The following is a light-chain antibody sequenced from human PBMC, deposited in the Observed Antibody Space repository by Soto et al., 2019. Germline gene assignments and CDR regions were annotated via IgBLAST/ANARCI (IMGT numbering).Light chain of an antibody. CDR1: SSDAGSYNR. Sequence: QSVLTQPPSVSGSPGHSVTISCTGTSSDAGSYNRVSWYQQPPGTAPKLMIYEVSNRPSGVPDRFSGSKSGNTASLTISGLQAEDEADYYCSSYTSSSTLVFGTGTKVTVL. CDR3: SSYTSSSTLV. V-gene: IGLV2-18*02. J-gene: IGLJ1*01. CDR2: EVS.